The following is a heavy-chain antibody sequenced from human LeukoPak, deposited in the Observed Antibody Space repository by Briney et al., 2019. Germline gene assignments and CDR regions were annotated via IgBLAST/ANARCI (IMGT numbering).Heavy chain of an antibody. Sequence: PGGSLRLSCAASGFTFSSYSMNWVRQAPGKGLEWVSSISSSSSYIYYADSVKGRFTISRDNAKNSLYPQMNSLRAEDTAVYYCARVFVVVTADYYYGMDVWGKGTTVTVSS. CDR1: GFTFSSYS. CDR2: ISSSSSYI. D-gene: IGHD2-21*02. J-gene: IGHJ6*04. CDR3: ARVFVVVTADYYYGMDV. V-gene: IGHV3-21*01.